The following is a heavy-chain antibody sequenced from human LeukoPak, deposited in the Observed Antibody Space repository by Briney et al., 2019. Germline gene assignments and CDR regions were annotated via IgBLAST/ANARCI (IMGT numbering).Heavy chain of an antibody. D-gene: IGHD5-18*01. Sequence: PSETLSLTCTVSGGSVSTYYWSWIRQPAGKGLEFIGRFFTSGTSGTTNYNPSLKSRVTMSLDTPKNQFSLKLSSVTAADTAVYYCARDLGGYSDGSYYYYMDVWGKGTTVTVSS. CDR2: FFTSGTSGTT. CDR3: ARDLGGYSDGSYYYYMDV. V-gene: IGHV4-4*07. J-gene: IGHJ6*03. CDR1: GGSVSTYY.